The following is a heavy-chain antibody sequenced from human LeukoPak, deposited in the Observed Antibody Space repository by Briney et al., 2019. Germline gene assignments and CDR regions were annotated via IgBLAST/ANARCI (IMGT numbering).Heavy chain of an antibody. V-gene: IGHV3-21*04. CDR3: ATWTGITPY. CDR1: GFAVSSNY. D-gene: IGHD1-20*01. Sequence: PGGSLRLSCAASGFAVSSNYMSWVRQAPGRGLEWVSSISSSSTYIYYADSVKGRFTISRDNAKNSLFLQMNSLRVEDTAVYYCATWTGITPYWGQGTLVTVSS. J-gene: IGHJ4*02. CDR2: ISSSSTYI.